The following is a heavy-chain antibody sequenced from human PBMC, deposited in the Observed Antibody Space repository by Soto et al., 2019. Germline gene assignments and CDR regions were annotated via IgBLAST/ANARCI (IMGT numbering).Heavy chain of an antibody. Sequence: PGGSLRLSCSASGFTFSSNAMHWVRQAPGKGLDYVSAVSSNGGHTYYADSVKGRFTISTDNSKNTLYLQMRSLRPEDSAVYYCVRGGGYCSGGTCYSNYYYGLDVWGRWTTVTVSS. V-gene: IGHV3-64D*06. J-gene: IGHJ6*02. D-gene: IGHD2-15*01. CDR2: VSSNGGHT. CDR3: VRGGGYCSGGTCYSNYYYGLDV. CDR1: GFTFSSNA.